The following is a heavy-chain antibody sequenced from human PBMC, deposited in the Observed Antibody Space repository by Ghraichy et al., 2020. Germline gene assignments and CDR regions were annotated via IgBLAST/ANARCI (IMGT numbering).Heavy chain of an antibody. CDR2: IIPIFGTA. D-gene: IGHD3-9*01. Sequence: SVKVSCKASGGTFSSYAISWVRQAPGQGLEWMGGIIPIFGTANYAQKFQGRVTITADESTSTAYMELSSLRSEDTAVYYCASPSYYDILTGYVTRRYYYYYYGMDVWGQGTTVTVSS. J-gene: IGHJ6*02. CDR1: GGTFSSYA. CDR3: ASPSYYDILTGYVTRRYYYYYYGMDV. V-gene: IGHV1-69*13.